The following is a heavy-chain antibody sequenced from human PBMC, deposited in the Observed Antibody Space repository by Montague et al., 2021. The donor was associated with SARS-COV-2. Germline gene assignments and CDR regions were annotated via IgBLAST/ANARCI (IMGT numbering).Heavy chain of an antibody. CDR3: ARVGRQQLVRLSGMDV. CDR2: IYYSGST. CDR1: GGSISSSSYY. V-gene: IGHV4-39*07. Sequence: SETLSLTCTVSGGSISSSSYYWGWIRQPPGQGLEWIGSIYYSGSTYSTPSLKIRVTISIDTSKNPFSLKLSSVTAADTAVYYCARVGRQQLVRLSGMDVWGQGTTVTVSS. D-gene: IGHD6-13*01. J-gene: IGHJ6*02.